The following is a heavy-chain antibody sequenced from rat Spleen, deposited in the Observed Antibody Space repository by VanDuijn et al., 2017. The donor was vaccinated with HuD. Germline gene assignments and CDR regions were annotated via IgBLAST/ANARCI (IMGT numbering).Heavy chain of an antibody. V-gene: IGHV5-19*01. CDR2: ISPSGGST. Sequence: EVQLVESGGGLVQPGRSLKVSCVASGFTFSNYGMHWIRQAPTKGLEWVASISPSGGSTYYRDSVKGRFTISRDNAKSTLDLQMDSLRSEDTATYYCATHGTMAARSGYYFDYWGRGVMVTVSS. CDR1: GFTFSNYG. J-gene: IGHJ2*01. D-gene: IGHD1-2*01. CDR3: ATHGTMAARSGYYFDY.